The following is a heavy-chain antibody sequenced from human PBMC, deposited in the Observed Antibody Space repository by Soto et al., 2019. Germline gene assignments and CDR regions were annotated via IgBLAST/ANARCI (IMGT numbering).Heavy chain of an antibody. CDR3: ARADKSSSWYRGFSRPYYYYGMDV. D-gene: IGHD6-13*01. Sequence: GGSLRLSCAASGFTFSSYAMHWVRQAPGKGLEWVAVISYDGSNKYYADSVKGRFTISRDNSKNTLYLQMNSLRAEDTAVYYCARADKSSSWYRGFSRPYYYYGMDVWGQGTTVTVSS. J-gene: IGHJ6*02. CDR2: ISYDGSNK. CDR1: GFTFSSYA. V-gene: IGHV3-30-3*01.